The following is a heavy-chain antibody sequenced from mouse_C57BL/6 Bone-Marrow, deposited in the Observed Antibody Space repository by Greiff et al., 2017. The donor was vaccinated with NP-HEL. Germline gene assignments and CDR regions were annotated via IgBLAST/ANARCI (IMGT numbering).Heavy chain of an antibody. D-gene: IGHD1-1*01. CDR3: ARDYYGSSLLDY. V-gene: IGHV5-4*01. CDR2: ISDGGSYT. CDR1: GFTFSSYA. J-gene: IGHJ2*01. Sequence: DVHLVESGGGLVKPGGSLKLSCAASGFTFSSYAMSWVRQTPEKRLEWVATISDGGSYTYYPDNVKGRFTISRDNAKNNLYLQMSHLKSEDTAMYYCARDYYGSSLLDYWGQGTTLTVSS.